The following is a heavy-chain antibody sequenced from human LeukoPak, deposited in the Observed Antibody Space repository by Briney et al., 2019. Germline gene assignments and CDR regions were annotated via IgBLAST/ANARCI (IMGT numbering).Heavy chain of an antibody. Sequence: SETLSLTCTVSGGSISTYYWGWIRQPPGKGLEWIGTIYYSGSTYYNPSLKSRVTISVDTSTNQFSLKLSSVTAADTAVYYCASLYYYYYYMDVWGKGTTVTISS. J-gene: IGHJ6*03. CDR1: GGSISTYY. CDR3: ASLYYYYYYMDV. V-gene: IGHV4-39*01. CDR2: IYYSGST. D-gene: IGHD2-15*01.